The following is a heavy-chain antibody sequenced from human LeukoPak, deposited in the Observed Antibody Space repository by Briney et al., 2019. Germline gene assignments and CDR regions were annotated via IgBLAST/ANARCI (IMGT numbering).Heavy chain of an antibody. D-gene: IGHD5-24*01. J-gene: IGHJ4*02. V-gene: IGHV3-15*05. CDR3: VTAPTRTWLPYFAY. Sequence: GGSLRLSCVASGLALNDAWMSWVRQAPGKGLEWVGRISAGGRTDYAAPVKGRFTISRDDSKTTLYLQMNSLKTEDTAVYYCVTAPTRTWLPYFAYWAREPWSPSPQ. CDR1: GLALNDAW. CDR2: ISAGGRT.